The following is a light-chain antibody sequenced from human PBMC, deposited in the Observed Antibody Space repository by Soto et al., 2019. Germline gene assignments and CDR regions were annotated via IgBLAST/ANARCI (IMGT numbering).Light chain of an antibody. CDR3: QRYKMYSPWT. CDR1: QSITTW. CDR2: DVS. J-gene: IGKJ1*01. Sequence: DIQLTQSPSTVSAYVGDSVTITCRASQSITTWLAWYQQRPGKAPKLLSYDVSSLQSGVPSRFSGSGSGTEFTLTISSLQPDDFAAYYCQRYKMYSPWTFGQGTKVEIK. V-gene: IGKV1-5*01.